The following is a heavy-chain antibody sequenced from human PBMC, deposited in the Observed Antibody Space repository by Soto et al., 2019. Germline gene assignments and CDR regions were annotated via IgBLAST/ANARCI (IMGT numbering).Heavy chain of an antibody. Sequence: QITLNESGPPLVKPTQTLTLTCTFSGFSLSTSGVGVGWIRQPPGKALGWLALIYSADDKRYSPSLKSRLTITKDRSKNQVVLTRTNMDPVDTATYYCAHIAYYYDSSRYYSNAEYFQYWGQGTLVTVSS. CDR1: GFSLSTSGVG. V-gene: IGHV2-5*02. J-gene: IGHJ1*01. CDR2: IYSADDK. D-gene: IGHD3-22*01. CDR3: AHIAYYYDSSRYYSNAEYFQY.